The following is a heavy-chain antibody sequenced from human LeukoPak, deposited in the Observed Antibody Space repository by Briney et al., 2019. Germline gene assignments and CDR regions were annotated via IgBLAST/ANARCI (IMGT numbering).Heavy chain of an antibody. CDR3: AGSRWETAGTASGYYWYFDV. J-gene: IGHJ2*01. V-gene: IGHV4-4*07. CDR2: ISTSGIT. Sequence: SETLSLTCSVSTGSISSNYWSWLRQTAGKGLEWIGRISTSGITNYNPSLKSRVTISVDTSKGQFSLNLTSVTAADTAVYFCAGSRWETAGTASGYYWYFDVWGRGSLVSVSS. D-gene: IGHD5-12*01. CDR1: TGSISSNY.